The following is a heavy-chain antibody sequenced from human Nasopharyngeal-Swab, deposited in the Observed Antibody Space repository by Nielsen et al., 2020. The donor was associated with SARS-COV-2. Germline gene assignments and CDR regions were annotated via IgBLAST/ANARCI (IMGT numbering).Heavy chain of an antibody. CDR3: ARPRGGWAFDI. Sequence: GESLKISCAASGFTFNNYNFNWVRQAPGKGLEWVSSISSSSSYISFADSVKGRLTISRDNAKNSLYLQMNSLRAEDTAVYYCARPRGGWAFDIWGQGTMVTVSS. D-gene: IGHD3-16*01. CDR1: GFTFNNYN. V-gene: IGHV3-21*04. CDR2: ISSSSSYI. J-gene: IGHJ3*02.